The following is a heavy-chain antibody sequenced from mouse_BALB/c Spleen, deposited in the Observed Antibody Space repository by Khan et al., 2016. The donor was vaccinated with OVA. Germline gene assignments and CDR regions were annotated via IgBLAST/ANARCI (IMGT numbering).Heavy chain of an antibody. CDR1: GFTFSSFG. Sequence: EVELVESGGGLVQPGGSRKLSCAASGFTFSSFGMHWVRQAPEKGLEWVAYISSGSNTTYYAATLKGRFTISRDNTKNTLLLQMTSLRSEDPAMYYCARDSYGYMGYFDYWGQGTTLTVSS. CDR2: ISSGSNTT. CDR3: ARDSYGYMGYFDY. D-gene: IGHD1-2*01. V-gene: IGHV5-17*02. J-gene: IGHJ2*01.